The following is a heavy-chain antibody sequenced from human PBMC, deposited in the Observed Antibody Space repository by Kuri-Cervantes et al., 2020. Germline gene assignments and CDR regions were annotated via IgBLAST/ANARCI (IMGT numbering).Heavy chain of an antibody. CDR2: IYYSGST. Sequence: SQTLSLTCAVSGGSISSGGYSWSWIRQPPGKGLEWIGYIYYSGSTNYNPSLKSRVTISVDTSKNQFSLKLSSATAEDTAVYYCARDLHDSSGYAALDYWGQGTLVTVSS. CDR3: ARDLHDSSGYAALDY. CDR1: GGSISSGGYS. J-gene: IGHJ4*02. D-gene: IGHD3-22*01. V-gene: IGHV4-61*08.